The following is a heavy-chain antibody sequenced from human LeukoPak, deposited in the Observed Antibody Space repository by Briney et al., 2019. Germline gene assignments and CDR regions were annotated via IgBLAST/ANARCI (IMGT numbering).Heavy chain of an antibody. CDR2: INPNSGGT. J-gene: IGHJ5*02. Sequence: ASVKVSCKASGYTSTGYYMHWVRQAPGQGLEWMGRINPNSGGTNYAQKFQGRVTMTRDTSISTAYMELSRLRSDDTAVYYCARVRCCSSTSCSVGTRFDPWGQGTLVTVSS. CDR1: GYTSTGYY. D-gene: IGHD2-2*01. V-gene: IGHV1-2*06. CDR3: ARVRCCSSTSCSVGTRFDP.